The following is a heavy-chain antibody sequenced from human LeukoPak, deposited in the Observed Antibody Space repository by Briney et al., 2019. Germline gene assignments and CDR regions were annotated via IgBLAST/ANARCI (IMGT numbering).Heavy chain of an antibody. CDR1: GYSLTALS. CDR3: ARTYCRESSSWCNDAFDI. D-gene: IGHD6-13*01. V-gene: IGHV1-24*01. J-gene: IGHJ3*02. Sequence: ASVKVSCKVSGYSLTALSMRWVRQAPGQGLEWMGGFVPEVGKTMYAEKLDGRLTVTDDTSTDTAYMQLSSLRLEDTAVYYCARTYCRESSSWCNDAFDIWGQGTMVTVSS. CDR2: FVPEVGKT.